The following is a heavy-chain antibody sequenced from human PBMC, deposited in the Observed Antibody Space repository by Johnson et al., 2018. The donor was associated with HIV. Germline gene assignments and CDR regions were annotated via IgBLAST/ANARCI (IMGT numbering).Heavy chain of an antibody. J-gene: IGHJ3*02. CDR2: NWNGGST. D-gene: IGHD4-23*01. Sequence: VQLVESGGGLIQPGGSLRLSCAASGLTVSSNYMSWVRQAPGKGVEWVSGINWNGGSTGYADSVKGRFTISRDSSKNTLYLRLNSLRPEDSAVYYCAKDVSVVTPSGSFDIWGQGTMVTVSS. CDR1: GLTVSSNY. V-gene: IGHV3-66*03. CDR3: AKDVSVVTPSGSFDI.